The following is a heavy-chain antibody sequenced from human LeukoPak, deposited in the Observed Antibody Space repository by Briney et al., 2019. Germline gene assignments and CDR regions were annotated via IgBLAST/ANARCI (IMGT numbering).Heavy chain of an antibody. CDR2: INQDGSEK. D-gene: IGHD2/OR15-2a*01. CDR3: TTFYSRLTDY. Sequence: GGSLRLSCAASGXNLNSYWISWVRQAPGKGLEWLANINQDGSEKYYVDSVKGRFTISRDNAKNSLYLQMNSLRAEDTAVYYCTTFYSRLTDYWGQGTLVTVSS. CDR1: GXNLNSYW. V-gene: IGHV3-7*05. J-gene: IGHJ4*02.